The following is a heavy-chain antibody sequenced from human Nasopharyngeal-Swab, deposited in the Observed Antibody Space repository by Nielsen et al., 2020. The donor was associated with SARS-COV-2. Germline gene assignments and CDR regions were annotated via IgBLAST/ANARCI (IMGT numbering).Heavy chain of an antibody. CDR2: IYYSGST. D-gene: IGHD3-16*01. Sequence: SETLSLTCTVSGGSISSGGYYWSWIRQHPGKGLEWIGYIYYSGSTYYNPSLKSRVTISVDTSKNQFSLKLSSVTAADTAVYYWAEALGVVVINAFDIWGQGTMVTVSS. J-gene: IGHJ3*02. CDR1: GGSISSGGYY. V-gene: IGHV4-31*03. CDR3: AEALGVVVINAFDI.